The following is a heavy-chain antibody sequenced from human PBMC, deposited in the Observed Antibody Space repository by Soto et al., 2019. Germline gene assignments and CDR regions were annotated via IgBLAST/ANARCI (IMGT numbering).Heavy chain of an antibody. D-gene: IGHD3-10*01. J-gene: IGHJ4*02. Sequence: QITLKESGPTLVKPTQTLTLTCTFPGFSLTTSGVGVGWIRQPPGEALEWLAPLYWDDDKRHSPSLEGRLTIPKDTSKYQVVRTMTNVDPVDTATYYWAHSRAPRSFDSWGQGTLVTVSS. V-gene: IGHV2-5*02. CDR1: GFSLTTSGVG. CDR2: LYWDDDK. CDR3: AHSRAPRSFDS.